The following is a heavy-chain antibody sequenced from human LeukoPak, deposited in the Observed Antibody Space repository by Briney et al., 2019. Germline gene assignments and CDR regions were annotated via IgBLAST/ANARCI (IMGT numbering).Heavy chain of an antibody. CDR1: GFTVSRSY. D-gene: IGHD4/OR15-4a*01. Sequence: GGSLRLSCAASGFTVSRSYISWVRQAPGKGLEWVSVIYTSGNTYYADSVKGRFTISRDNAKNSLYLQMNSLRAEDTAVYYCAREDDYGPGYFDLWGRGTLVTVSS. V-gene: IGHV3-53*01. CDR2: IYTSGNT. J-gene: IGHJ2*01. CDR3: AREDDYGPGYFDL.